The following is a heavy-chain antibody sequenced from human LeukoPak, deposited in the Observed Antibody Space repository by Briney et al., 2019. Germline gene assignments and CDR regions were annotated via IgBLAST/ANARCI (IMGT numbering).Heavy chain of an antibody. D-gene: IGHD3-3*01. CDR3: ARGGTMVAYYDFWSGTRGFDY. J-gene: IGHJ4*02. Sequence: SETLSLTCTVSGGSISSYYWSWIRQPPGKGLEWIGYIYYSGSTNYNPSLKSRVTISVDTSKNQFSLKLSSVAAADTAVYYCARGGTMVAYYDFWSGTRGFDYWGQGTLVTVSS. CDR1: GGSISSYY. V-gene: IGHV4-59*01. CDR2: IYYSGST.